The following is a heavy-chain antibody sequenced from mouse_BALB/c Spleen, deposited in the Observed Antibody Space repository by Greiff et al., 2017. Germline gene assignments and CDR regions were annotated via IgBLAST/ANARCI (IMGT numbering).Heavy chain of an antibody. J-gene: IGHJ3*01. D-gene: IGHD2-14*01. CDR3: ASARYDEAWFAY. CDR1: GYTFTSYW. CDR2: INPSNGRT. Sequence: QVQLKQPGAELVKPGASVKLSCKASGYTFTSYWMHWVKQRPGQGLEWIGEINPSNGRTNYNEKFKSKATLTVDKSSSTAYMQLSSLTSEDSAVYYCASARYDEAWFAYWGQGTLVTVSA. V-gene: IGHV1S81*02.